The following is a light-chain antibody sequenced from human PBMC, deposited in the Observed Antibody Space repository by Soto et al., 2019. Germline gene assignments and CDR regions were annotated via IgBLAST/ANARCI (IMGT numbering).Light chain of an antibody. J-gene: IGKJ1*01. V-gene: IGKV1-5*03. Sequence: DLHITRSPSTXSGATSYRVTLPCRASQTISSWLVWYKKKPGQEXKXXXYKASTLKSGVQSRFSGSGSATEFTLTICSIPPDDFATYYCQDDNSYSEAFGDGTKVDI. CDR1: QTISSW. CDR2: KAS. CDR3: QDDNSYSEA.